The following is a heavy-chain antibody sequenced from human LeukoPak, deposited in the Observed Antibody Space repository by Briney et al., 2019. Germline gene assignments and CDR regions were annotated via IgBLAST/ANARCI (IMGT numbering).Heavy chain of an antibody. CDR3: ARRAYCGGDCTRAYYSYFAMDV. V-gene: IGHV5-51*01. Sequence: GESLKISCKGSGYTFNTYFIVWVSQMPGKGLEWMGMIYPGDSHTSYSPSFQGQVTISADKSITTAYLQWGSLKASDTAVYYCARRAYCGGDCTRAYYSYFAMDVWGQGTTVTVSS. D-gene: IGHD2-21*02. CDR1: GYTFNTYF. J-gene: IGHJ6*02. CDR2: IYPGDSHT.